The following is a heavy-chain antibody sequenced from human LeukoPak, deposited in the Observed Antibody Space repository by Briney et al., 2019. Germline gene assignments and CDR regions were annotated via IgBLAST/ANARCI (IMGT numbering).Heavy chain of an antibody. V-gene: IGHV1-46*01. Sequence: ASVKVSCKASGYTFTSYYVHWVRQAPGQGLEWMGVINPSGGNTNYAQKFQGRVTITRDTSADTAYMELSSLRSEDTAVYYCARLKYCTNGVCYAGFDYWGQGTLVTVSS. J-gene: IGHJ4*02. CDR1: GYTFTSYY. CDR3: ARLKYCTNGVCYAGFDY. CDR2: INPSGGNT. D-gene: IGHD2-8*01.